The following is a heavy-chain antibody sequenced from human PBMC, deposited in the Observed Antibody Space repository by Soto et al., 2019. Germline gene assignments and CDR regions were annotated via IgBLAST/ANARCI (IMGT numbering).Heavy chain of an antibody. D-gene: IGHD2-2*01. CDR2: IYYSGST. Sequence: SETLSLTCTVYGGSISSYYWSWIRQPPGKGLEWIGYIYYSGSTNYNPSLKSRVTISVDTSKNQFSLKLSSVTAADTAVYYCARHLEIYCSSTSCYAGDGRFDPWGQGTLVTVSS. CDR1: GGSISSYY. CDR3: ARHLEIYCSSTSCYAGDGRFDP. V-gene: IGHV4-59*08. J-gene: IGHJ5*02.